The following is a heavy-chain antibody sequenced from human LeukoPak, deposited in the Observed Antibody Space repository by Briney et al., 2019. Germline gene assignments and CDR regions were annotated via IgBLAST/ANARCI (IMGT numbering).Heavy chain of an antibody. V-gene: IGHV4-59*01. CDR2: IYDSGST. CDR1: GGSITTYY. CDR3: ARVVGRYCSSTSCYIDY. Sequence: SETLSLTCTVSGGSITTYYWSWIRQPPGKGLEWIGYIYDSGSTNYNPSLKSRVTISEDTSKRQFSLKLRSVTAADTAVYYCARVVGRYCSSTSCYIDYWGQETLVTVSS. D-gene: IGHD2-2*02. J-gene: IGHJ4*02.